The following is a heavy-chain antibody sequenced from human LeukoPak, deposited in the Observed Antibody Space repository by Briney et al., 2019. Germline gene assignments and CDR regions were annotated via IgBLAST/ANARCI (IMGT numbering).Heavy chain of an antibody. V-gene: IGHV1-2*02. CDR3: ARDNIIFSSSPYYMDV. D-gene: IGHD6-13*01. CDR2: INPNSGGT. Sequence: ASVKVSCKASGYTFTGYYMHWVRQAPGQGLEWMGWINPNSGGTNYAQKFQGRVTMTRDTSISTAYMELSRLRSDDTAVYYCARDNIIFSSSPYYMDVWGKGTTVTISS. J-gene: IGHJ6*03. CDR1: GYTFTGYY.